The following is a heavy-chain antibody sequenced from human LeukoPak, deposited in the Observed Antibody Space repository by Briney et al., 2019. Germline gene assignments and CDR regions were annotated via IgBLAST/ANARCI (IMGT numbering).Heavy chain of an antibody. CDR2: INYSGST. J-gene: IGHJ5*02. CDR3: ARGNQLPSNWFDP. V-gene: IGHV4-34*01. Sequence: SETLSLTCAVYDGSLSGHYWSWTRQSPGKGLEWIGEINYSGSTNYNPSLKSRVTISVDTSKNQFSLKLSSVTAADTAVYYCARGNQLPSNWFDPWGQGTLVTVSS. CDR1: DGSLSGHY. D-gene: IGHD2-2*01.